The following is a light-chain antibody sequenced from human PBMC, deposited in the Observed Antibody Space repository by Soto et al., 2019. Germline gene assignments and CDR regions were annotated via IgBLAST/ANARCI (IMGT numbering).Light chain of an antibody. J-gene: IGLJ3*02. V-gene: IGLV1-40*01. CDR1: SSNLGAGYD. CDR3: QSYDRSLSGFWL. CDR2: ANN. Sequence: QAVVTQPASVSGAPGQRVTISCTGTSSNLGAGYDVHWYQHRPGAAPTLLIYANNNRPSGVPDRFSGSKSGTSASLVITGLQAEDEADYYCQSYDRSLSGFWLFGGGTKLTVL.